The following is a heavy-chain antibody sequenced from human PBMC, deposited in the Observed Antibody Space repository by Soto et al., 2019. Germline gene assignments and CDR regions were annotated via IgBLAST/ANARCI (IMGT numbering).Heavy chain of an antibody. J-gene: IGHJ4*01. V-gene: IGHV3-23*01. Sequence: PGGSLRLSCAASGFTFSNFAMSWARQAPGRGLEWVSAVTASGDSTSYADSVKGRFTISRDNSKNMVYLQMNSLKTEDTGIYYCTTDSYSTMIVVRFDYWGHGTLVTVSS. CDR3: TTDSYSTMIVVRFDY. CDR2: VTASGDST. CDR1: GFTFSNFA. D-gene: IGHD3-22*01.